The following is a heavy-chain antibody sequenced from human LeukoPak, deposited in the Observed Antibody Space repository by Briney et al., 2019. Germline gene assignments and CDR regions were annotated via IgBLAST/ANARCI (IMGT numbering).Heavy chain of an antibody. D-gene: IGHD3-10*01. CDR2: INPDGSDT. V-gene: IGHV3-74*01. CDR1: GFTFSSNW. J-gene: IGHJ4*02. CDR3: TRDTFGARDY. Sequence: GGSLRLSCAASGFTFSSNWMHWIRHVPGEGLVWVARINPDGSDTSYADSVKGRFTISRDNAKNTLYLQMNSLRVEDTALYYCTRDTFGARDYWGQGTLVTVSS.